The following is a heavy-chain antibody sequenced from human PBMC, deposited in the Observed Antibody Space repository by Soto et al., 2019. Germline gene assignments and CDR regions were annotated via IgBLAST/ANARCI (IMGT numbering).Heavy chain of an antibody. CDR1: GDSVSSNSAA. CDR2: TYYRSKWYN. J-gene: IGHJ3*02. D-gene: IGHD2-15*01. V-gene: IGHV6-1*01. CDR3: ARDGYFSVGRCYRSIDI. Sequence: SQTLSLTCAISGDSVSSNSAAWNWIRQSPSRGLEWLGRTYYRSKWYNDYAVSVKSRITINPDTSKNQFSLQLNSVTPEDTTVYYCARDGYFSVGRCYRSIDICGPATILTLS.